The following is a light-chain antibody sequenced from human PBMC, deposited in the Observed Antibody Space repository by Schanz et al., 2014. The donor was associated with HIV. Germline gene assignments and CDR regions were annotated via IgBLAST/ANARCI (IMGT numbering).Light chain of an antibody. CDR2: DVS. CDR1: SGDVCSYNY. V-gene: IGLV2-14*03. J-gene: IGLJ1*01. CDR3: CSFAGSVHV. Sequence: QSALTQPAFVSGSPGQSISISCTGTSGDVCSYNYVSWYQQHPGKAPKFMIYDVSKRPSGVPDRFSGSKSDNTASLTISGLQAEDEADYYCCSFAGSVHVFGTGTKLTVL.